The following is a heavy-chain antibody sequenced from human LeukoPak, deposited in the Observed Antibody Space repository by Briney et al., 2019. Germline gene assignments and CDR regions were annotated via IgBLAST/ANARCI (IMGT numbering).Heavy chain of an antibody. CDR3: ARVDSSGWFYFDN. V-gene: IGHV3-53*01. J-gene: IGHJ4*02. CDR1: GFTVSRNY. CDR2: IYSGGST. Sequence: GGSLRLSCAASGFTVSRNYMSWVRQAPGKGLEWVSVIYSGGSTYFADSVKGRFTISRDNSKNTLYLQMNSLSAEDTAVYYCARVDSSGWFYFDNWGQGTLVTVSS. D-gene: IGHD6-19*01.